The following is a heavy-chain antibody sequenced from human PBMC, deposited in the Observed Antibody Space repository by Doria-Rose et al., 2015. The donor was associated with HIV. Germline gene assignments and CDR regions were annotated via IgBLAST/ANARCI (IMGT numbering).Heavy chain of an antibody. Sequence: QVTLKESGPVLVKPTETLTLTCTVFGVSLSSPGMGVSWIRQPPGKALEWLANISSDDERTYKASRMSRLTISRCTSKSQVVLTMTDMDPVDTATYYCARIKSSRWYHKYYFDFWGQGTLAIVSA. D-gene: IGHD6-13*01. CDR1: GVSLSSPGMG. J-gene: IGHJ4*02. V-gene: IGHV2-26*01. CDR3: ARIKSSRWYHKYYFDF. CDR2: ISSDDER.